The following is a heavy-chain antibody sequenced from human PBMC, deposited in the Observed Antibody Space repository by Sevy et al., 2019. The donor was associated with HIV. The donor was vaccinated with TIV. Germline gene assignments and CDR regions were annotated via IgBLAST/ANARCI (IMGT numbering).Heavy chain of an antibody. V-gene: IGHV3-21*01. CDR3: ASPLHYYDSPSAY. CDR1: GFTFSYYN. J-gene: IGHJ4*02. CDR2: ISSGSSYV. D-gene: IGHD3-22*01. Sequence: GGSLRLSCAASGFTFSYYNMNWVRQAPGKGLEWASSISSGSSYVYHADPVKGRFTISRDNAKNSLYLQMNSLRTEDTAVYYCASPLHYYDSPSAYWGQGTQVTVSS.